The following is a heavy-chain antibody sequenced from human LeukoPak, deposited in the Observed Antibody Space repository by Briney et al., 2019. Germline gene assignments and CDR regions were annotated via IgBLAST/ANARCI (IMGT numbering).Heavy chain of an antibody. D-gene: IGHD3-9*01. V-gene: IGHV1-24*01. Sequence: ASVKVSCKVSGYTLTELSMHWVRQAPAKGLEWMGGFDPEDGETIYAQKFQGRVTMTEDTSTDTAYMELSSLRSEDTAVYYCATGVFHYDILTGYQYGMDVWGQGTTVTVSS. CDR2: FDPEDGET. CDR1: GYTLTELS. CDR3: ATGVFHYDILTGYQYGMDV. J-gene: IGHJ6*02.